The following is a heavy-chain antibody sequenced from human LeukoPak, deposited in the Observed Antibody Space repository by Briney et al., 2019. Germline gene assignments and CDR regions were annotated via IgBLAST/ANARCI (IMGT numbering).Heavy chain of an antibody. CDR1: GFTFSSYA. Sequence: GGSLRLSCAASGFTFSSYAMHWVRQAPGKGLEWVAVIWYDGSNKYYADSVKGRFTISRDNSKNTLYLQMNSLRAEDTAVYYCAKALVRDYYYYYGMDVWGQGTTVTVSS. CDR3: AKALVRDYYYYYGMDV. CDR2: IWYDGSNK. V-gene: IGHV3-33*06. D-gene: IGHD6-6*01. J-gene: IGHJ6*02.